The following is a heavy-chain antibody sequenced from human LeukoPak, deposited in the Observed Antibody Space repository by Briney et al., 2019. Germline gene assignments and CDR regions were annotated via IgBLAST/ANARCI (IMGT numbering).Heavy chain of an antibody. J-gene: IGHJ6*02. V-gene: IGHV3-30-3*01. CDR2: ISYDGSNK. CDR3: ASPNRYCGGDCYSQPLLGVGYYYYGMDV. Sequence: PGGSLRLSCAASGFTFSSYAMHWVRQAPGKGLEWVAVISYDGSNKYYADSVKGRFTISRDNSKNTLYLQMNSLRAEDTAVYYCASPNRYCGGDCYSQPLLGVGYYYYGMDVWGQGTTVTVSS. D-gene: IGHD2-21*02. CDR1: GFTFSSYA.